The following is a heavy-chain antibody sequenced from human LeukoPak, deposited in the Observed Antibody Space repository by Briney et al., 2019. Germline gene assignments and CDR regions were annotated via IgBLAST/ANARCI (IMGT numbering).Heavy chain of an antibody. CDR1: GGSFSGYY. V-gene: IGHV4-34*01. Sequence: PSETLSLTCAVSGGSFSGYYWSWIRQPPGKGLEWIGEINHSGSTNYNPPLKSRVTISVDTSKNQSSLKLSSVTAADTAVYYCAREDLDGGSDFDYWGQGTLVTVSS. J-gene: IGHJ4*02. CDR3: AREDLDGGSDFDY. D-gene: IGHD2-15*01. CDR2: INHSGST.